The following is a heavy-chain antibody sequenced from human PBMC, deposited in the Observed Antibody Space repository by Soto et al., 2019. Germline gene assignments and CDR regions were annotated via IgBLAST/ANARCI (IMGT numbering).Heavy chain of an antibody. CDR2: FDPEDGET. J-gene: IGHJ4*02. V-gene: IGHV1-24*01. CDR3: ATGLSNLAAAGF. Sequence: ASVKVSCKVSGYTLTELSMHWVRQAPGKGLEWMGGFDPEDGETIYAQKFQGRVTMTEDTSTDTAYMELSSLRSEDTAVYYCATGLSNLAAAGFWGQGTRVTVAS. CDR1: GYTLTELS. D-gene: IGHD6-13*01.